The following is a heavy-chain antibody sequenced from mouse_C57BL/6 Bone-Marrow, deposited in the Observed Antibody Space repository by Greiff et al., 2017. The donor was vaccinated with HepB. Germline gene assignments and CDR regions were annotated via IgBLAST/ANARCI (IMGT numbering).Heavy chain of an antibody. J-gene: IGHJ2*01. CDR2: IDPENGDT. Sequence: DVQLVESGAELVRPGASVKLSCTASGFNIKDDYMHWVKQRPEQGLEWIGWIDPENGDTEYASKFQGKATITADTSSNTAYLQLSSLTSEDTAVYYCATGDGYSYYFDYWGQGTTLTVSS. V-gene: IGHV14-4*01. CDR3: ATGDGYSYYFDY. CDR1: GFNIKDDY. D-gene: IGHD2-3*01.